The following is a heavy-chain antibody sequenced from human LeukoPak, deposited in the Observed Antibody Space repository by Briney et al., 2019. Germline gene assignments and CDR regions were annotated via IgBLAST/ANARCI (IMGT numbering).Heavy chain of an antibody. CDR3: ARGWVVATGGFDM. V-gene: IGHV3-53*01. CDR1: GFTVSLYY. Sequence: GGSLRLSCAASGFTVSLYYMTWVRQAPGKGLEWVSVIYSGGPTYYADSVKGRFTISRDNSKNTVYLQMNSLRGEDTAVYFCARGWVVATGGFDMWGQGTMVTASS. J-gene: IGHJ3*02. CDR2: IYSGGPT. D-gene: IGHD2-8*02.